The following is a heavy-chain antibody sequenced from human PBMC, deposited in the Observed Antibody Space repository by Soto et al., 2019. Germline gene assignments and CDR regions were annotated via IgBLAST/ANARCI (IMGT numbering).Heavy chain of an antibody. Sequence: QLQLQESGPGLVKPSETLSLTCTVSGGSISSSSYYWGWIRQPPGKGLEWIGSIYYSGSTYYNPSLKSRVTISVDTSKNQFSLKLSSVTAADTAVYYCAREGGPTGQWLVALPDYWGQGTLVTVSS. CDR1: GGSISSSSYY. CDR3: AREGGPTGQWLVALPDY. D-gene: IGHD6-19*01. CDR2: IYYSGST. J-gene: IGHJ4*02. V-gene: IGHV4-39*01.